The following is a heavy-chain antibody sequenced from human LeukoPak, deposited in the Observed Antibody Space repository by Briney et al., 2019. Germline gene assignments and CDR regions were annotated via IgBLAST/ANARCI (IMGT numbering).Heavy chain of an antibody. CDR1: GFTFSDSY. CDR2: ISNSGSSI. D-gene: IGHD3-22*01. Sequence: GGSLRLSCAASGFTFSDSYMTWIRQAPGKGLEWVSYISNSGSSIYYADSVKGRFTTSRDNTKSSLHLQMNSLRAEDTAVYYCARGLYDSSGYYPTWFDYWGQGTLVTVSS. J-gene: IGHJ4*02. V-gene: IGHV3-11*04. CDR3: ARGLYDSSGYYPTWFDY.